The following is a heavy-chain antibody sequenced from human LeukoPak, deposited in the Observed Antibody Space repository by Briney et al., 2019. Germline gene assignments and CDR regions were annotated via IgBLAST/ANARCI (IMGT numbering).Heavy chain of an antibody. D-gene: IGHD3-10*01. V-gene: IGHV4-39*01. CDR3: ARQATVGRTGGLFDY. CDR1: GGSISSSSYY. Sequence: PSETLSLTCTVSGGSISSSSYYWGWIRQPPGKGLEWIGSIYYSGSTYYNPSLKSRVTISVDTSKNQFSLKLGSVTAADTAVYYCARQATVGRTGGLFDYWGQGTLVTVSS. J-gene: IGHJ4*02. CDR2: IYYSGST.